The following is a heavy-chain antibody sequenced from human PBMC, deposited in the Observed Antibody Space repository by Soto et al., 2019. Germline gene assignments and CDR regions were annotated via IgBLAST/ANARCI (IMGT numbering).Heavy chain of an antibody. CDR2: IIPIFGTA. CDR1: GCTFSSYA. Sequence: ASVKVSCKASGCTFSSYAISCVRQAPGQVLEWMGGIIPIFGTANYAQKFQGRVTITADKSTSTAYMELSSLRSEDTAVYYCARDNDHIGYCSSTSCYFWNWFDPWGQGTLVTVSS. J-gene: IGHJ5*02. D-gene: IGHD2-2*01. CDR3: ARDNDHIGYCSSTSCYFWNWFDP. V-gene: IGHV1-69*06.